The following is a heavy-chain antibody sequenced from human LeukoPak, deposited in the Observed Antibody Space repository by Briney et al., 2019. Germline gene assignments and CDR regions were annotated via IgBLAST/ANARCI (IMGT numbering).Heavy chain of an antibody. D-gene: IGHD3-3*01. CDR1: GGSFSGYY. J-gene: IGHJ5*02. Sequence: PSETLSLTCAVYGGSFSGYYWSWIRQPPGKGLEWIGEINHSGSTNYNPSLKSRVTISVDTSKNQLSQKLSSVTAADTAVYYCARDGRHSKLPFLEWSLPLYNWFDPWGQGTLVTVSP. V-gene: IGHV4-34*01. CDR3: ARDGRHSKLPFLEWSLPLYNWFDP. CDR2: INHSGST.